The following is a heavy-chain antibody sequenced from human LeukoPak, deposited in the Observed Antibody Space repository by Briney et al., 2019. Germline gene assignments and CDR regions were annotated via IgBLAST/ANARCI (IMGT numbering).Heavy chain of an antibody. CDR1: GASISNFD. D-gene: IGHD3-16*02. CDR3: ARSDIWGSYRFLDY. V-gene: IGHV4-59*08. Sequence: SETLSLTCTVSGASISNFDWSWIRQAPGQGLEWIGYMLYSGSTNQKPSLRSRVTISVDTSKNQVSLKLSSVTAADTAVYYCARSDIWGSYRFLDYWGQGILVTVSS. CDR2: MLYSGST. J-gene: IGHJ4*01.